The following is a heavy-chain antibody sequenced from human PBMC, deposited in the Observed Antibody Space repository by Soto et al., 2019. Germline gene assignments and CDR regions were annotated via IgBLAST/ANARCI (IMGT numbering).Heavy chain of an antibody. Sequence: ASVKVSCKASGYTFTSYGISWVRQAPGQGLEWMGWISAYNGNTNYAQKLQGRVTMTTDTSTSTAYMELRSLRSDDTAVYYCASNGYCSSTSCYNYYGMDGWGQGTTVTVSS. V-gene: IGHV1-18*01. J-gene: IGHJ6*01. D-gene: IGHD2-2*03. CDR1: GYTFTSYG. CDR2: ISAYNGNT. CDR3: ASNGYCSSTSCYNYYGMDG.